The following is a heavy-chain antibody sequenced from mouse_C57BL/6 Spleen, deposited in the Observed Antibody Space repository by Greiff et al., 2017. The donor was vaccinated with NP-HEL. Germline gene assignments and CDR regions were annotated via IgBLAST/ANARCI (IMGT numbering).Heavy chain of an antibody. CDR3: APSNYFFYAMDY. Sequence: QVQLQQPGTELVKPGASVKLSCKASGYTFTSYWMHWVKQRPGQGLEWIGNIYPSNGGTNYNEKFKSKATLTVDKSSSTAYMQLSSLTSEDSAVYYCAPSNYFFYAMDYWGQGTSVTVSS. J-gene: IGHJ4*01. D-gene: IGHD2-5*01. V-gene: IGHV1-53*01. CDR2: IYPSNGGT. CDR1: GYTFTSYW.